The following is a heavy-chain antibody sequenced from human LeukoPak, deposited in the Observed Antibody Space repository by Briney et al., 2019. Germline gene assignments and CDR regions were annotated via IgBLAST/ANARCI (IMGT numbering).Heavy chain of an antibody. V-gene: IGHV3-30*07. J-gene: IGHJ4*02. CDR3: ARDALGGSQYMDQ. Sequence: DFVQGRLTTDRDNSKNTLDLQMNSLRDEDTAVYYCARDALGGSQYMDQWGQGTLVTVSS. D-gene: IGHD1-26*01.